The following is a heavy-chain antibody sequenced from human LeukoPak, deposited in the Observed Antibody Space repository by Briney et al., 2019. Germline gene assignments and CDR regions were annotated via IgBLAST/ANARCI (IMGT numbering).Heavy chain of an antibody. J-gene: IGHJ4*02. D-gene: IGHD3-10*01. CDR3: ARGKIWSPVYLSH. CDR1: GGSISSGGYY. V-gene: IGHV4-30-2*01. CDR2: IYHTGST. Sequence: SETLSLTCTVSGGSISSGGYYWSWIRQPPGKGLEWIGYIYHTGSTYYNPSLKSRVAISVDTSKNQFSLKVSSVTAADTAVYYCARGKIWSPVYLSHWGQGTLVTVSS.